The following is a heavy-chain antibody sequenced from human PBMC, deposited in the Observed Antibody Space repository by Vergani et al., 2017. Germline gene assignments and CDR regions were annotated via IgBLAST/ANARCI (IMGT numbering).Heavy chain of an antibody. CDR2: IIPIFGTA. CDR1: GGTFSSYA. J-gene: IGHJ4*02. Sequence: QVQLVQSGAEVKKPGSSVKVSCKASGGTFSSYAISWVRQAPGQGLEWMGGIIPIFGTANYAQKFQGRVTNTADKSTSTAYMELSSLRSEATAVYYCATRLIAVPGRLDYWGQGTLVTVSS. D-gene: IGHD6-19*01. CDR3: ATRLIAVPGRLDY. V-gene: IGHV1-69*06.